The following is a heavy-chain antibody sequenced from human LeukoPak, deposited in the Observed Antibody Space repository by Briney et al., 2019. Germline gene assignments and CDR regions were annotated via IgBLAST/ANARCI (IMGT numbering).Heavy chain of an antibody. CDR1: GGSISSYY. Sequence: SETLSLTCTVSGGSISSYYWSWIRQPPGKGLEWIGSLYYSGSTSYNPSLKSRVTMSVDTSKNQFSLRLSSMTAADTAVYYCARRPLTPFCLDYWGQGTLVTVSS. CDR2: LYYSGST. V-gene: IGHV4-59*04. CDR3: ARRPLTPFCLDY. J-gene: IGHJ4*02. D-gene: IGHD2/OR15-2a*01.